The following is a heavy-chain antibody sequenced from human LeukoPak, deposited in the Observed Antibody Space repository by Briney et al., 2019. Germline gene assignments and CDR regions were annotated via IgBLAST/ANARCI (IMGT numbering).Heavy chain of an antibody. V-gene: IGHV4-4*02. Sequence: SETLSLTCAVSGGSISSSNWWSWVRQPPGKGLEWIGEIYHSGSTNYNPSLKSRVTTSVDKSKNQFSLKLSSVTAADTAVYYCASINQKYYYDSSGSFDYWGQGTLVTVSS. CDR1: GGSISSSNW. J-gene: IGHJ4*02. CDR2: IYHSGST. D-gene: IGHD3-22*01. CDR3: ASINQKYYYDSSGSFDY.